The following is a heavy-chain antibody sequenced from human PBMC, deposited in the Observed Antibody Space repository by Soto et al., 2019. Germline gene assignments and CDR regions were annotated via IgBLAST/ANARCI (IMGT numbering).Heavy chain of an antibody. V-gene: IGHV3-23*01. D-gene: IGHD3-22*01. Sequence: GGSLRLSCAASGFTFSSYAMSWVRQAPGKGLEWVSAISGSGGSTYYADSVKGRFTISRDNSKNTLYLQMNSLRAEDTAVYYCAKKNLHYYDSSGYSALFDYWGQGTLVTVSS. CDR3: AKKNLHYYDSSGYSALFDY. CDR1: GFTFSSYA. CDR2: ISGSGGST. J-gene: IGHJ4*02.